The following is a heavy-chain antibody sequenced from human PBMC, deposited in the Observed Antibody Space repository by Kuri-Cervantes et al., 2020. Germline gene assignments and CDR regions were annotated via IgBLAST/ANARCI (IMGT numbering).Heavy chain of an antibody. J-gene: IGHJ4*02. CDR2: ISWNSGSI. V-gene: IGHV3-9*01. CDR1: GFTFDDYA. CDR3: ARVRVSDDAVDY. Sequence: SLKISCAASGFTFDDYAMHWVRQAPGKGLEWVSGISWNSGSIGYADSVKGRFTISSDNAKNTLHLQMSSLRAEDTAVYYCARVRVSDDAVDYWGQGTLVTVSS. D-gene: IGHD1-1*01.